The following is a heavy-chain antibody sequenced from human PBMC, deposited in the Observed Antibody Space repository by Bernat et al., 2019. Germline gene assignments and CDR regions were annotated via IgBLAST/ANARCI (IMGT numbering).Heavy chain of an antibody. CDR2: ISWDGGST. J-gene: IGHJ6*02. CDR3: AKDIGGPYYYYGMDV. CDR1: GFTFDDYT. V-gene: IGHV3-43*01. Sequence: EVQLVESGGLVVQPGGSLRLSCAASGFTFDDYTMHWVRQAPGKGLEWVSLISWDGGSTYYADSVKGRFTISRDNSKNSLYLQMNSLRTEDTALYYCAKDIGGPYYYYGMDVWGQGTTVTVS.